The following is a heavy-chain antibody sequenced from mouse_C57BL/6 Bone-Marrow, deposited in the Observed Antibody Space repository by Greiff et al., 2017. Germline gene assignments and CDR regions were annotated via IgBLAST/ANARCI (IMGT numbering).Heavy chain of an antibody. CDR2: INSDGGST. D-gene: IGHD2-13*01. CDR3: AMVTAWFAY. V-gene: IGHV5-2*01. CDR1: EYAFPSHD. Sequence: EVMLVESGGGLVQPGESLKLSCESTEYAFPSHDMSWVRQTPGKRLELVAAINSDGGSTYYPDTMERRIISSRYNTKKTLYLQMSSLRSEDTALYYCAMVTAWFAYWGQGTLVTVSA. J-gene: IGHJ3*01.